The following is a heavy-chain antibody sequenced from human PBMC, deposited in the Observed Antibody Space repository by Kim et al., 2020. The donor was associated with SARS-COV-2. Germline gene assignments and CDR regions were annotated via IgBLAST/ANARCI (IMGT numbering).Heavy chain of an antibody. CDR1: GFTFSNSA. V-gene: IGHV3-23*01. CDR2: IRGNGAST. J-gene: IGHJ3*02. Sequence: GGSLRLSCAVSGFTFSNSAMNWVRQAPGKGLEWVSGIRGNGASTFYAESVKGRITISRDNSKNTLYLHMSSLRAEDTAVYYCTRGRVRWLRVGDAFDMWGQGTVVSVSS. CDR3: TRGRVRWLRVGDAFDM. D-gene: IGHD2-15*01.